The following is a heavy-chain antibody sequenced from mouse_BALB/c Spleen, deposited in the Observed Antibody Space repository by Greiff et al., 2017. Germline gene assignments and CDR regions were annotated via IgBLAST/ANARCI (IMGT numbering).Heavy chain of an antibody. CDR1: GFNIKDYY. CDR3: NAHYYGSSPYYYAMDY. V-gene: IGHV14-4*02. J-gene: IGHJ4*01. Sequence: VQLQQSGAELVRSGASVKLSCTASGFNIKDYYMHWVKQRPEQGLEWIGWIDPENGDTEYAPKFQGKATMTADTSSNTAYLQLSSLTSEDTAVYYSNAHYYGSSPYYYAMDYWGQGTSVTVSS. CDR2: IDPENGDT. D-gene: IGHD1-1*01.